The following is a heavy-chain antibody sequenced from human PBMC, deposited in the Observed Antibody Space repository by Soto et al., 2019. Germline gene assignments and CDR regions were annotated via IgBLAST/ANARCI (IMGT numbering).Heavy chain of an antibody. CDR1: GGSISRYY. CDR3: ARDLSIYSTDRPLDP. CDR2: IHYTGST. D-gene: IGHD2-21*01. J-gene: IGHJ5*02. Sequence: PSETLSLTCTVSGGSISRYYWTWIRQPPGKGLEWIGNIHYTGSTNYNPSLKSRVTISLGTSKSQFSLKLSSVTAADTAVYYCARDLSIYSTDRPLDPWGHGTLVTVSS. V-gene: IGHV4-59*01.